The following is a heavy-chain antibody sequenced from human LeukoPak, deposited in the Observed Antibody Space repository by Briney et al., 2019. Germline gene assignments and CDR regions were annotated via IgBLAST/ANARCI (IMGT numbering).Heavy chain of an antibody. CDR3: AKVSSSGWYGAFDI. V-gene: IGHV3-23*01. CDR1: GFTFSSYA. CDR2: ISGSGGST. J-gene: IGHJ3*02. D-gene: IGHD6-19*01. Sequence: GGSLRLSCAASGFTFSSYAMSWVRQAPGEGLEWVSAISGSGGSTYYADSVKGRFTISRHNSKNTQYLQMNSLRAEDTAVYYCAKVSSSGWYGAFDIWGQGTMVAVSS.